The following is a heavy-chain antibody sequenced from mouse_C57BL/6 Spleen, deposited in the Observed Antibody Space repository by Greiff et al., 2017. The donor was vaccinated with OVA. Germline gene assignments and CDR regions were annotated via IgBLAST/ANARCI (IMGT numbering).Heavy chain of an antibody. CDR1: GYAFSSSW. Sequence: VQLQQSGPELVKPGASVKISCKASGYAFSSSWMNWVKQRPGKGLEWIGRIYPGDGDTNYNGKFKGKATLTADKSSSTAYMQLSSLTSEDSAVYFCARGDYYGSPYYFDYWGQGTTLTVSS. CDR2: IYPGDGDT. D-gene: IGHD1-1*01. CDR3: ARGDYYGSPYYFDY. V-gene: IGHV1-82*01. J-gene: IGHJ2*01.